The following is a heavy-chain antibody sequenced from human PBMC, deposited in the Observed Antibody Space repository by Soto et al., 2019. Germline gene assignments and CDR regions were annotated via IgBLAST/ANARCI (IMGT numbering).Heavy chain of an antibody. V-gene: IGHV4-39*01. Sequence: QLQLQESGPGLVKPSETLSLTCTVSGGSISSSSYYWGWIRQPPGKGLEWIGSIYYSGSTYYNPSLKSRVTISVDTSKNQFSLKLSSVTAADKAVYYCARQVGYGDYFRLDWGQGTLVTVSS. CDR3: ARQVGYGDYFRLD. CDR2: IYYSGST. CDR1: GGSISSSSYY. D-gene: IGHD4-17*01. J-gene: IGHJ4*02.